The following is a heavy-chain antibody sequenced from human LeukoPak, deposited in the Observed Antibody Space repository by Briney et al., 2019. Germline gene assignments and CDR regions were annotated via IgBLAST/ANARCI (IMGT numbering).Heavy chain of an antibody. CDR1: GYTFTIYY. CDR3: ARAGIKITGTTRVGAVDY. CDR2: INPSGGST. Sequence: GASVTVSFKASGYTFTIYYMHWVRQAPGEGLEWMGIINPSGGSTSYAQKFQGRVTMTRDTSISTAYMELSRLRSDDTAVYYCARAGIKITGTTRVGAVDYWGQGTLVTVSS. V-gene: IGHV1-46*01. J-gene: IGHJ4*02. D-gene: IGHD1-20*01.